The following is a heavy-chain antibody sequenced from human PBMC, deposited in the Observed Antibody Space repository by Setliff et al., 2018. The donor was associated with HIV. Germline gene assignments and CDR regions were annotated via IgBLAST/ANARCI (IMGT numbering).Heavy chain of an antibody. V-gene: IGHV4-59*01. CDR2: IYYSGST. CDR3: ARIFGDQGYYYGMDV. J-gene: IGHJ6*02. Sequence: NPSETLSLTCTVSGGSISSYYWSWIRQPPGKGLEWIGYIYYSGSTNYNPSLKSRVTISVDTSKNQFSLKLSSVIAADTAVYYCARIFGDQGYYYGMDVWGQGTTVTVS. D-gene: IGHD3-3*01. CDR1: GGSISSYY.